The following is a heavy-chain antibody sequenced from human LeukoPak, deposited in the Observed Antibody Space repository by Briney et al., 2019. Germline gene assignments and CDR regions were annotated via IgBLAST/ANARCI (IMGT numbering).Heavy chain of an antibody. V-gene: IGHV3-23*01. CDR1: GFTFSSYA. CDR2: ISGSGGST. J-gene: IGHJ5*02. D-gene: IGHD2-21*02. CDR3: AKPLAYCGGDCYLRWFDP. Sequence: GGSLRLSCAASGFTFSSYAMSWVRQAPGKGLEWVSAISGSGGSTYYADSVKGRFTISRDNSKNTLYLQMNSPRAEDTAVYYCAKPLAYCGGDCYLRWFDPWGQGTLVTVSS.